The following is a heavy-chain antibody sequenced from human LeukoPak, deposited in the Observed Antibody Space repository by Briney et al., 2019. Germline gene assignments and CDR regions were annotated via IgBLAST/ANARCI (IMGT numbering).Heavy chain of an antibody. CDR2: ISSSSSYI. CDR3: ARYPVVAATDAFDI. V-gene: IGHV3-21*01. J-gene: IGHJ3*02. D-gene: IGHD2-15*01. Sequence: GGSLRLSCAASGFTFSSMNWVRQAPGKGLEWVSSISSSSSYIYYADSVKGRFTISRDNAKNSLYLQMNSLRAEDTAVYYCARYPVVAATDAFDIWGQGTMVTISS. CDR1: GFTFSS.